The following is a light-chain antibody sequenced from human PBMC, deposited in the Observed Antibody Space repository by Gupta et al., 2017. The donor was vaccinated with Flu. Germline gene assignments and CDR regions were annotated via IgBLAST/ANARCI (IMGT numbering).Light chain of an antibody. CDR2: DNN. CDR1: NSYLGASYD. CDR3: QSFDTSRGARV. J-gene: IGLJ3*02. Sequence: QSVLPQPPSVSRASGQRVTIACTGSNSYLGASYDVHWYQHFPGTAPKLLIYDNNNRPSGVPDRFSGSKSGTSASLSISGLQADDEADYYCQSFDTSRGARVFGGGTKLTVL. V-gene: IGLV1-40*01.